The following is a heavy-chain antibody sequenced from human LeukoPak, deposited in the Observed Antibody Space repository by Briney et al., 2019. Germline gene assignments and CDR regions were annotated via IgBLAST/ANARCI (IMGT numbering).Heavy chain of an antibody. Sequence: GGSLRLSCAASGFTFSSYSMNWVRQPPGKGLEWVSYISYSSSIIYYADSVKGRFTISRDNAKNSLYLQMNSLRAEDTAVYYCARDLNGNYFDYWGQGTLVTVSS. CDR3: ARDLNGNYFDY. CDR2: ISYSSSII. CDR1: GFTFSSYS. V-gene: IGHV3-48*04. J-gene: IGHJ4*02. D-gene: IGHD1-26*01.